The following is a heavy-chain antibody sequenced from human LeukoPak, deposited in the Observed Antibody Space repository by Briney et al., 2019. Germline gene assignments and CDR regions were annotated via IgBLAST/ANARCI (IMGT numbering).Heavy chain of an antibody. D-gene: IGHD2/OR15-2a*01. CDR3: ARDDLGVLSF. J-gene: IGHJ4*02. Sequence: SETLSLTCTVSGGSISSGGYYWSWIRQAPGKGLEWIGHISHTGSTLYNPPLKSRVTISADRSKNQFSLNLNSVSAADTAMYYCARDDLGVLSFWGQGALVTVS. CDR1: GGSISSGGYY. CDR2: ISHTGST. V-gene: IGHV4-30-2*01.